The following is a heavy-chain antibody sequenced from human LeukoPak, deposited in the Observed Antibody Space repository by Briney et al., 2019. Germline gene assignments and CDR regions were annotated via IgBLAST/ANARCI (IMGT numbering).Heavy chain of an antibody. V-gene: IGHV5-51*01. Sequence: GESLKISCKGSGYNFATYWIGWVRQMPGKGLEWMGIIYPGDSDTRYSPSLQGQVTISADKSISTAYLQWTSLKASDTAIYYCARYPGDYEYWGQGTLVTVSS. CDR2: IYPGDSDT. CDR3: ARYPGDYEY. CDR1: GYNFATYW. J-gene: IGHJ4*02. D-gene: IGHD4-17*01.